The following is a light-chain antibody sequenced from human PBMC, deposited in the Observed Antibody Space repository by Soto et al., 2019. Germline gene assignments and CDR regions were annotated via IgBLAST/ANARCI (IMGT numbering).Light chain of an antibody. J-gene: IGKJ1*01. CDR3: QQGCNFPRA. CDR2: PAS. Sequence: PCLLIHPASTWAPGVPARFSGSGSGTDFTLTINSLQSEDFAAYYCQQGCNFPRAFGQGTKVDIK. V-gene: IGKV3D-7*01.